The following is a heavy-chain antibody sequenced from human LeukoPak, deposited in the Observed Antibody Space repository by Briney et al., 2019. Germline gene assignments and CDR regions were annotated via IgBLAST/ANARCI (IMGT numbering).Heavy chain of an antibody. CDR1: GFAFSYYY. Sequence: PGGSLRLSCAASGFAFSYYYMSWIRQAPGKGLEWVSYISNTTTYTNYADSVKGRFTISRDNAKNSLYLQMNSLRAEDTAVYYCARVGGYSGYGEDAFDIWGLGTMVTVSS. J-gene: IGHJ3*02. V-gene: IGHV3-11*06. CDR2: ISNTTTYT. CDR3: ARVGGYSGYGEDAFDI. D-gene: IGHD5-12*01.